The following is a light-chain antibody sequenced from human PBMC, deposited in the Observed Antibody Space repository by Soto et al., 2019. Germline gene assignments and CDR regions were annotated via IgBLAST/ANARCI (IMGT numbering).Light chain of an antibody. Sequence: EIVMTQSPATLSVSPGERATLSCRASQSVSSYLAWYQQKPGQAPRLLIYDISNRATGIPDRFSGSGSGTDFTLTISRLEPEDFSVYYCHQYGTAPLTFGPGTKVDIK. CDR1: QSVSSY. CDR2: DIS. V-gene: IGKV3-20*01. J-gene: IGKJ3*01. CDR3: HQYGTAPLT.